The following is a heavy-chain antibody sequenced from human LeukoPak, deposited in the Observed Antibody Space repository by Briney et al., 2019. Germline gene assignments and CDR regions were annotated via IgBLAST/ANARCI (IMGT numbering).Heavy chain of an antibody. J-gene: IGHJ4*02. Sequence: GGSLRLSCAASGFTVSSNYMSWVRQAPGKGLEWVSVIYSGGSTYYADSVKGRFTISRDNSKNTLYLQMNSLRAEDTAVYYCARDLWGSGSYFDYWGQGTLVTVSS. CDR2: IYSGGST. D-gene: IGHD3-10*01. V-gene: IGHV3-66*02. CDR3: ARDLWGSGSYFDY. CDR1: GFTVSSNY.